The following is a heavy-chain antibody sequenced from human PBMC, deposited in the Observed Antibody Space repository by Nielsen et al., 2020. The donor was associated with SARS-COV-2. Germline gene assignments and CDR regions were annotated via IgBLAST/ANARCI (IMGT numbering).Heavy chain of an antibody. Sequence: GESLKISCAASGFTFSSYAMHWVRQAPGKGLEWVAVISYDGSNKYYADSVKGRFTISRDNAKNSLYLQMNSLRAEDTAVYYCARGGPDLYYYGSGSSDFDYWGQGTLVTVSS. CDR1: GFTFSSYA. CDR3: ARGGPDLYYYGSGSSDFDY. CDR2: ISYDGSNK. V-gene: IGHV3-30-3*01. D-gene: IGHD3-10*01. J-gene: IGHJ4*02.